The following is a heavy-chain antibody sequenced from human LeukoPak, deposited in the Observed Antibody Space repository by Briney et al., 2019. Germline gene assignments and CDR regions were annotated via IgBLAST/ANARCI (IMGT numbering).Heavy chain of an antibody. Sequence: EASVKVSCKASGGTFNSYAISWVRQAPGQGLEWMGGIIPIFGTTNYARKFRGRVTLTADKSTRTAYMELSSLRSEDTAVYYCARDVKGLLWFGEPNRWFDPWGQGTLVTVSS. V-gene: IGHV1-69*06. J-gene: IGHJ5*02. CDR2: IIPIFGTT. CDR1: GGTFNSYA. CDR3: ARDVKGLLWFGEPNRWFDP. D-gene: IGHD3-10*01.